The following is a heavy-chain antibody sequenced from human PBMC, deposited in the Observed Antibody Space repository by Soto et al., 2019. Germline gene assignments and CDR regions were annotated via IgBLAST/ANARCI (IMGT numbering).Heavy chain of an antibody. J-gene: IGHJ4*02. D-gene: IGHD6-13*01. V-gene: IGHV3-23*01. CDR2: VSDSSYAK. CDR1: EVSFNTYA. CDR3: ARGRSGEFSTWYFFDY. Sequence: EVHLLDSGGGSVQPGGSLRLSCTSSEVSFNTYAMSWVRQVPGKGPEWVAIVSDSSYAKYLVDSVKRRFSISRDNTNNAVYLQMDSLTVEATAVYYCARGRSGEFSTWYFFDYWGQGTLVTVSS.